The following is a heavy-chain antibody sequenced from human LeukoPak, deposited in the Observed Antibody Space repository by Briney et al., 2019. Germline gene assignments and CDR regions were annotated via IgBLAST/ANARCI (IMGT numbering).Heavy chain of an antibody. V-gene: IGHV4-59*08. CDR2: IYYSGST. D-gene: IGHD5-18*01. CDR1: GGSIGYYY. Sequence: SGTLSLTCTVSGGSIGYYYWSWIRQPPGKGLEWIGYIYYSGSTNYNPSLKSRVTISVDPSKNQFSLKLTSVTAADTAVYYCARHVLGTATVADYWGQGTLVTVSS. J-gene: IGHJ4*02. CDR3: ARHVLGTATVADY.